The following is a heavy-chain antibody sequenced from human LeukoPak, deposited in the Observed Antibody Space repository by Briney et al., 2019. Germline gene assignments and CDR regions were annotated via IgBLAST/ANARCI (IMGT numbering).Heavy chain of an antibody. CDR2: ISDSGGRR. CDR1: GITLSNYG. D-gene: IGHD3-22*01. Sequence: GGSLRLSCAVSGITLSNYGMSWVRQAPGKGLEWVAGISDSGGRRDYADSVKGRFTISRDNPKNTLYLQMNSLRTEDTAVYFCAKRGVVIRVILVGFHKEAYYFDSWGQGALVTVSS. J-gene: IGHJ4*02. CDR3: AKRGVVIRVILVGFHKEAYYFDS. V-gene: IGHV3-23*01.